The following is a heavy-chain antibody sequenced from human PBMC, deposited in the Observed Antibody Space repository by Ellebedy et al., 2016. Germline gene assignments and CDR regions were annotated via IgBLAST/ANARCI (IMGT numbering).Heavy chain of an antibody. J-gene: IGHJ6*03. V-gene: IGHV4-34*01. D-gene: IGHD3-3*01. CDR2: INHSGST. CDR3: ARGKWGGRITIFGVVIKGSYYYMDV. Sequence: SETLSLTXAVYGGSFSGYYWSWIRQPPGKGLEWIGEINHSGSTNYNPSLKSRVTISVDTSKNQFSLKLSSVTAADTAVYYCARGKWGGRITIFGVVIKGSYYYMDVWGKGTTVTVSS. CDR1: GGSFSGYY.